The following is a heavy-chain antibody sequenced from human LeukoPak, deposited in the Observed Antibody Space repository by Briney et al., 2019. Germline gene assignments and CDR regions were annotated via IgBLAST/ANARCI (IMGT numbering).Heavy chain of an antibody. V-gene: IGHV4-59*01. D-gene: IGHD6-19*01. Sequence: SETLSLTCTVSGGSISSYYWSWIRQPPGKGLGWIGYIYYSGSTNYNPSLKSRVTISVDTSKNQFSLRLSSVTAADTAVYYCARVKQWLVRSYYYYYGMDVWGQGTTVTVSS. CDR1: GGSISSYY. J-gene: IGHJ6*02. CDR3: ARVKQWLVRSYYYYYGMDV. CDR2: IYYSGST.